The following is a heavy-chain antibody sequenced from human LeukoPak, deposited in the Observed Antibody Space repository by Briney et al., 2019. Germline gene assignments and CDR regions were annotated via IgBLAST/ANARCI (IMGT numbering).Heavy chain of an antibody. J-gene: IGHJ3*02. V-gene: IGHV4-61*02. CDR3: ARDLYYCSSTSCPRGAFDI. Sequence: SQTLSLTCTVSGGSISSGSYYWSWIRQPAGKGLEWIGRIYTSGSTNYNPSLKSRVTISVDTSKNQFSLKLSSVTAADTAVYYCARDLYYCSSTSCPRGAFDIWGQGTMVTVSS. D-gene: IGHD2-2*01. CDR2: IYTSGST. CDR1: GGSISSGSYY.